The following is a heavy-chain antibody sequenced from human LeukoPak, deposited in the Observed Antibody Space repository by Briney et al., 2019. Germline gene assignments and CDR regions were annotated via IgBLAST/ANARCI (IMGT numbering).Heavy chain of an antibody. J-gene: IGHJ4*02. V-gene: IGHV3-33*01. CDR2: IWYDGSYT. CDR1: GFTFSNYG. CDR3: ARDDCRTTSCLDH. D-gene: IGHD2-2*01. Sequence: GGSLRLSCTASGFTFSNYGMHWVRQAPGKGLEWVAVIWYDGSYTYYAESVKGRFTISRDDSKNTLYLQMNSLRAEDTSLYYCARDDCRTTSCLDHWGQGTLVSVSS.